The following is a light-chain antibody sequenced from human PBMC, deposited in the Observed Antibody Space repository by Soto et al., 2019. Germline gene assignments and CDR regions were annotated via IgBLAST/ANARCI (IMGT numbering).Light chain of an antibody. CDR3: NQRSSWPVT. CDR1: QSIGNY. Sequence: EDVLSQCPPTLSLYPGEGATLSCRASQSIGNYLAWYQQKPGQAPRLLIYATSNRATGIPARFSGSGSGTDFTLTISSLEPEDFAVNYCNQRSSWPVTFGPGTKVDIK. V-gene: IGKV3-11*01. J-gene: IGKJ3*01. CDR2: ATS.